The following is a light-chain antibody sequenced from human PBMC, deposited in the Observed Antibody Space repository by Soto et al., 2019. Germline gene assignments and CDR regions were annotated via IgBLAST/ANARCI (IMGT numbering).Light chain of an antibody. J-gene: IGLJ1*01. V-gene: IGLV2-14*01. Sequence: QSVLTQPASVSGSPGQSITISCSGTSSDIGTYDHVAWFQQFPGKTPKLVIYSVSDRPSGVSYRCSGSKSDNTASLTISGLQADDEADYYCISYTVSRSYVFGTGTKVTVL. CDR1: SSDIGTYDH. CDR2: SVS. CDR3: ISYTVSRSYV.